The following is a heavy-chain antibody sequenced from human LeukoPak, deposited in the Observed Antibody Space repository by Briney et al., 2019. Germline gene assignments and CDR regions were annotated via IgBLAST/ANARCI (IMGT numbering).Heavy chain of an antibody. CDR1: GFTFSSYG. Sequence: PGGSLRLSCAASGFTFSSYGMHWVRQAPGKGLEWVAVISYDGSNKYYADSVKGRFTISRDNSKNTLYLQMNSLRAEDTAVYYCAKDLEAIGDPEYFQHWGQGTLVTVSS. CDR2: ISYDGSNK. V-gene: IGHV3-30*18. CDR3: AKDLEAIGDPEYFQH. J-gene: IGHJ1*01. D-gene: IGHD4-17*01.